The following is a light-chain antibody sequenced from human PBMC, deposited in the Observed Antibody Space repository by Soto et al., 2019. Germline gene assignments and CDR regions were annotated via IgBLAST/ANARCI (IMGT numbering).Light chain of an antibody. V-gene: IGKV3-15*01. Sequence: EIVMTQSPATLFVSPGERATLSCRASQSVSSNLAWYQQKPGQAPRLLIYGASTRATGIPARFSGSGSGTEFTLTISSLQSEDFEVYYCQQYHHSPPTPCGPGTGLEI. CDR3: QQYHHSPPTP. J-gene: IGKJ5*01. CDR2: GAS. CDR1: QSVSSN.